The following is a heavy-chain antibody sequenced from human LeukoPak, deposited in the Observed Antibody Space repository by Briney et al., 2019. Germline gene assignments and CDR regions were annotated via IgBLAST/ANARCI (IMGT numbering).Heavy chain of an antibody. D-gene: IGHD6-19*01. V-gene: IGHV4-59*01. CDR3: ARCFGSGCPNGVFDY. CDR2: IYYSGTT. CDR1: GGSIRNYY. Sequence: SETLSLTWTVSGGSIRNYYCSWIRQPPGKGLEWIGYIYYSGTTNYNPSLKSRVTISIDTSKNQFSLKLSSVTAADTAVYYCARCFGSGCPNGVFDYWGQGTLVTVSS. J-gene: IGHJ4*02.